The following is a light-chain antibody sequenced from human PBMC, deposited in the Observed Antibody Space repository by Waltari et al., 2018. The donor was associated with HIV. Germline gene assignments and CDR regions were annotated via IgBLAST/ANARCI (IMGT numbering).Light chain of an antibody. Sequence: SVRTQPPSASGAPRPRVTISCSGSAPTTVSNSAFWYQHRPGPAPKLLIHRNNQRPSGVPARFSGSTSGTSASLAISGLRSEDEAEYYCVVWDDTLRGVIFGGGTKVAVL. J-gene: IGLJ2*01. CDR1: APTTVSNS. CDR3: VVWDDTLRGVI. CDR2: RNN. V-gene: IGLV1-47*01.